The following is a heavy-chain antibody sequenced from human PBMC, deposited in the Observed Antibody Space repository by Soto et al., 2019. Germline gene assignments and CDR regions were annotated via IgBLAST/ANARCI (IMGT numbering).Heavy chain of an antibody. CDR1: GFTFSGYG. Sequence: QVQLVESGGGVVQPGGSLRLSCAASGFTFSGYGMHWVRQSPGEGLEWVAILANDGSYQYYAESVEGRFTISRDNSKNTLYLQRDSLRPEDTAVYYCARSIGGSSYYPPDYWGQGTLVTVSS. V-gene: IGHV3-30*03. CDR2: LANDGSYQ. J-gene: IGHJ4*02. CDR3: ARSIGGSSYYPPDY. D-gene: IGHD2-15*01.